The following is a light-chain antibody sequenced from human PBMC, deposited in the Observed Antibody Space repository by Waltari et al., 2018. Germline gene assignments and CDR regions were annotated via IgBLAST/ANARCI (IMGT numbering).Light chain of an antibody. CDR2: VNSDGRH. J-gene: IGLJ3*02. Sequence: QLVLTQSPSASASLGASVKLTCTLSSGHSTNVIAWLQKRPEKGPRDLMKVNSDGRHNKGDEVPHRFSVSGSGAERYLTISSLHSEDEADYYCQPGGHGTWVFGGGTKLTVL. V-gene: IGLV4-69*01. CDR3: QPGGHGTWV. CDR1: SGHSTNV.